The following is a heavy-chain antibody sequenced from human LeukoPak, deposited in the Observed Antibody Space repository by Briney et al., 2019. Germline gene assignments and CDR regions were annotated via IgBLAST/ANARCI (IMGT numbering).Heavy chain of an antibody. CDR3: ARGDSYNDAEYLQH. V-gene: IGHV3-33*01. CDR2: IWYDGSNK. CDR1: GFTFSSYG. D-gene: IGHD5-24*01. J-gene: IGHJ1*01. Sequence: GGSLRLSCAASGFTFSSYGMHWVRQAPGKGLEWVAVIWYDGSNKYYGGSVKGRFTISRDNSKKTLYLQMNSLRVEDTAVYYCARGDSYNDAEYLQHWGQGTLVTVS.